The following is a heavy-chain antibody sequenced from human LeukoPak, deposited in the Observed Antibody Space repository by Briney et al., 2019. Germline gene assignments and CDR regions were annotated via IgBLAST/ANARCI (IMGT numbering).Heavy chain of an antibody. Sequence: SETLSLTCAVYGGSFSGYYWSWIHQPPGKGLEWIGEINHSGSTNYNPSFKSRVTISVDTSKNQFSLKLSSVTAADTAVYYCAVGLAARRGWFDPWGQGTLVTVSS. CDR3: AVGLAARRGWFDP. D-gene: IGHD6-6*01. J-gene: IGHJ5*02. CDR2: INHSGST. CDR1: GGSFSGYY. V-gene: IGHV4-34*01.